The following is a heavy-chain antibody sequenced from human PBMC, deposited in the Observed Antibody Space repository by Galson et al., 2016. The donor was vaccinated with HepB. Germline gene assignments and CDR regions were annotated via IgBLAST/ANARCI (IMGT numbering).Heavy chain of an antibody. D-gene: IGHD4-23*01. CDR1: GFTFSSYA. CDR3: ARDRLASGNHLDY. J-gene: IGHJ4*02. CDR2: IGSRSSPI. V-gene: IGHV3-48*01. Sequence: SLRLSCAASGFTFSSYALNWVRQAPGKGLEWVSYIGSRSSPIHYADSVKGRFTISRDSSTLYLQMNSLRAEDTAVYYCARDRLASGNHLDYWGQGTLVTVSS.